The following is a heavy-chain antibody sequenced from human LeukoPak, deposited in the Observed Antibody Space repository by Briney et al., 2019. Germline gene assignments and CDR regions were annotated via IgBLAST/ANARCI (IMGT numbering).Heavy chain of an antibody. D-gene: IGHD3-22*01. J-gene: IGHJ6*02. CDR2: IYYIGST. Sequence: PSETLSLTCTVSGGSISSYYRSWIRQPPGKGLEWIGYIYYIGSTNYNPSLKSRVTISVDTSKNQFSLKLSSVTAADTAVYYCARYYDSSGYYYVAFPYGMDVWGQGTTVTVSS. CDR1: GGSISSYY. CDR3: ARYYDSSGYYYVAFPYGMDV. V-gene: IGHV4-59*01.